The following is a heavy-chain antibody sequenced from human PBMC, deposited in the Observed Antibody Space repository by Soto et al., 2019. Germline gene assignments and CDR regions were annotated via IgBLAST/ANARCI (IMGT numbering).Heavy chain of an antibody. Sequence: GSLRLSCAASGFTFSSYGMHWVRQAPGKGLEWVAVISYDGSNKYYADSVKGRFTISRDNSKNTLYLQMNSLRAEDTAVYYCANGSPSPFVRGSPYDYWGQGTLVTVSS. CDR1: GFTFSSYG. V-gene: IGHV3-30*18. D-gene: IGHD1-26*01. CDR3: ANGSPSPFVRGSPYDY. J-gene: IGHJ4*02. CDR2: ISYDGSNK.